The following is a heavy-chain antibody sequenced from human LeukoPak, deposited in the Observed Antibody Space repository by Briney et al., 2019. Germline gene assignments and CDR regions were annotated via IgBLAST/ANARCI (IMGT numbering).Heavy chain of an antibody. CDR1: GFTFSSYW. Sequence: GGSLRLSCAASGFTFSSYWMHWVRQAPGKGLVWVSRIKSDGSITSYADSVKGRFTISRDNAKDTLYLQVNSLRAEDTAVYYCARPSGWEYGFDPWGQGTLVTVSS. CDR3: ARPSGWEYGFDP. J-gene: IGHJ5*02. CDR2: IKSDGSIT. V-gene: IGHV3-74*01. D-gene: IGHD1-26*01.